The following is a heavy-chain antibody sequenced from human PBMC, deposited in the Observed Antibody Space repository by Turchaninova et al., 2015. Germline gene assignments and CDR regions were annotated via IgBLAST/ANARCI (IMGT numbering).Heavy chain of an antibody. CDR1: GFTFSTSS. V-gene: IGHV3-21*01. D-gene: IGHD3-3*01. CDR2: LISSCSNI. CDR3: ARDHYDFWSGYSYGMDV. J-gene: IGHJ6*02. Sequence: EVQLVVSGGGLVKPGGSLRLSCAASGFTFSTSSMNWVRQVPGTGLGWVPSLISSCSNIYYEETGKGGFTTARYNGKNALCRQMDSMRAEDTAVYYCARDHYDFWSGYSYGMDVWGQGTTVTVSS.